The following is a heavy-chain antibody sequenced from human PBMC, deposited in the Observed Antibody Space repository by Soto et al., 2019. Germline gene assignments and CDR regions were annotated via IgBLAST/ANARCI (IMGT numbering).Heavy chain of an antibody. CDR1: GGSISSGGYS. CDR3: ARTSFYGSGSPTGYYYYYGMDV. Sequence: SETLSLTCAVSGGSISSGGYSWSWIRQPPGKGLEWIGYIYHSGSTYYNPSLKSRVTISVDTSKNQFSLKLSSVTAADTAVYYCARTSFYGSGSPTGYYYYYGMDVWGQGTTVTVSS. D-gene: IGHD3-10*01. J-gene: IGHJ6*02. V-gene: IGHV4-30-2*01. CDR2: IYHSGST.